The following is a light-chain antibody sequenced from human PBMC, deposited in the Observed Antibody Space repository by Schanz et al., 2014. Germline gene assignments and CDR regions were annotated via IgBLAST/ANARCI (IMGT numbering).Light chain of an antibody. CDR1: SSDVGAYNY. Sequence: QSALTQPPSASGSPGQSVTISCTGTSSDVGAYNYVSWYQQHPGKAPKVMIYEVSKRPSGVPDRFSGSKSGNTASLTVSGLQAEDEADYYCNSYAGSKSVFGTGTKLTVL. CDR3: NSYAGSKSV. V-gene: IGLV2-8*01. J-gene: IGLJ1*01. CDR2: EVS.